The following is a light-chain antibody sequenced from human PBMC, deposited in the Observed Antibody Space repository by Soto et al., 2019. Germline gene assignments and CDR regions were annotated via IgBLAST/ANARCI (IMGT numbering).Light chain of an antibody. Sequence: EIVMTQSPATLSESPGERATLSSRASQNVGINRTWYQQKPGQAPRLLMYAASTRATGIPARFSGSGSGTEFTLTISSLQSEDLAVYYCQRYNHWPPRTFGQGTKVEIK. CDR2: AAS. CDR3: QRYNHWPPRT. V-gene: IGKV3-15*01. CDR1: QNVGIN. J-gene: IGKJ1*01.